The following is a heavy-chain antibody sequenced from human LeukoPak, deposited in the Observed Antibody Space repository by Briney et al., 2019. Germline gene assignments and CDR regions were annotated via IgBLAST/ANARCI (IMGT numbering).Heavy chain of an antibody. CDR1: GYTFSGYY. J-gene: IGHJ4*02. V-gene: IGHV1-2*02. CDR2: INPNSGGT. Sequence: VASVTVSCKASGYTFSGYYIHWVRQAPGQGLEWMGWINPNSGGTNYAQKFQGRVTMTRDTSISTAYLELSRLRSDDTAVYFCARDPVVGALGGYFDYWGQGTLVTVSS. CDR3: ARDPVVGALGGYFDY. D-gene: IGHD1-26*01.